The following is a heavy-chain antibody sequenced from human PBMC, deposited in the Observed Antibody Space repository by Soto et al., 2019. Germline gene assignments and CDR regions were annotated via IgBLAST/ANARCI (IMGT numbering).Heavy chain of an antibody. D-gene: IGHD5-18*01. Sequence: SETLSLTCAVYGVYGGSFNDYYWNWIRQPPGKGLEWIGEINHSGSTNYNPSLKSRVTISVDTPKNQFSLKLSSVTAADTAMYYCTRGRYSSGYVDYYYYGLDVWGPGTTVTVSS. V-gene: IGHV4-34*01. CDR1: GGSFNDYY. J-gene: IGHJ6*02. CDR3: TRGRYSSGYVDYYYYGLDV. CDR2: INHSGST.